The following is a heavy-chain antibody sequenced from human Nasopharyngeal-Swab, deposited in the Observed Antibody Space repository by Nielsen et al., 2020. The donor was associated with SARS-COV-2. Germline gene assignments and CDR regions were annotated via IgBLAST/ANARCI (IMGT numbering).Heavy chain of an antibody. D-gene: IGHD3-22*01. J-gene: IGHJ4*02. CDR3: ARSFEGSSGYYYDYFDY. V-gene: IGHV3-11*04. Sequence: GESLKISCAASGFTFSDYYMSWIRQAPGKGLEWVSYISSGSTIYYADSVKGRFTISRDNAKNSLYLQMNSLRAEDTAVYYCARSFEGSSGYYYDYFDYWGQGTLVTVSS. CDR2: ISSGSTI. CDR1: GFTFSDYY.